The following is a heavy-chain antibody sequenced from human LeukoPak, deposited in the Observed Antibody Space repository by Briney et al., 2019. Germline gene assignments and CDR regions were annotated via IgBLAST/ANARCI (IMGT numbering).Heavy chain of an antibody. Sequence: GGSLRLSCAASGFTFSSYAMSWVRQAPGKGLEWVSTSSGSGGSTYYADSVKGRFTISRDNSKNTLYLQMNSLRAEDTAVYYCANDPAGYCSGGSCYALDDYWGQGTLVTVSS. CDR1: GFTFSSYA. CDR3: ANDPAGYCSGGSCYALDDY. V-gene: IGHV3-23*01. D-gene: IGHD2-15*01. J-gene: IGHJ4*02. CDR2: SSGSGGST.